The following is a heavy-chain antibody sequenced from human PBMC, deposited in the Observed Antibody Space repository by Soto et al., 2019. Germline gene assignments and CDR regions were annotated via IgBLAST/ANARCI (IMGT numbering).Heavy chain of an antibody. CDR2: IYSGGST. CDR3: VIQADDGIRNPVPVSGCLLTRSSDL. V-gene: IGHV3-66*01. Sequence: GKGLEWVSVIYSGGSTYYADSVKGRFTISRDNSKNTLYLQMNSLRAEDTAVYYFVIQADDGIRNPVPVSGCLLTRSSDL. D-gene: IGHD1-1*01. J-gene: IGHJ2*01.